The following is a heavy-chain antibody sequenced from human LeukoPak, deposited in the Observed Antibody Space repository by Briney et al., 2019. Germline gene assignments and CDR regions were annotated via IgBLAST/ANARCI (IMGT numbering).Heavy chain of an antibody. D-gene: IGHD2-2*01. V-gene: IGHV4-61*02. CDR3: AREYCRSTSCYGVDY. CDR2: IYTSGST. J-gene: IGHJ4*02. Sequence: SETLSLTCTVSGGSISSGSYYWSWIRQPAGKGLEWIGRIYTSGSTNYNPSLKSRVTISVDTSKNQFSLKLSSVTAADTAVYYCAREYCRSTSCYGVDYWGQGIPVTVSS. CDR1: GGSISSGSYY.